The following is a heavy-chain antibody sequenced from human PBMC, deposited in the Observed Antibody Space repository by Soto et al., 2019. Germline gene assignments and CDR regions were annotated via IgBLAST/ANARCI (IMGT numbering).Heavy chain of an antibody. J-gene: IGHJ6*02. Sequence: SGPTLVNPTQTLTLTCTFSGFSLSTSGMCVSWIRQPPGKALEWLALIDWDDDKYYSTSLKTRLTISKDTSKNQVVLTMTNMDPVDTATYYCARAALGYCSGGSCYKSFSGYYYGMDVWGQGTTVTVSS. V-gene: IGHV2-70*01. CDR2: IDWDDDK. CDR3: ARAALGYCSGGSCYKSFSGYYYGMDV. D-gene: IGHD2-15*01. CDR1: GFSLSTSGMC.